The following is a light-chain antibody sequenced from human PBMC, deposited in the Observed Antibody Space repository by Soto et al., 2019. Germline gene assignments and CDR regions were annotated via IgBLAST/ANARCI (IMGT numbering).Light chain of an antibody. CDR2: AAS. J-gene: IGKJ1*01. CDR1: QAISVN. V-gene: IGKV1-12*01. CDR3: QQLNTYPET. Sequence: DIQMTQSPSSLSASVGEKVTLSFRWSQAISVNLAWYQQKPGQAPTLLIYAASSLQSGVPSRFSGSGSGTDFTLTISSLQPDDFATYYCQQLNTYPETFGEGTKVDI.